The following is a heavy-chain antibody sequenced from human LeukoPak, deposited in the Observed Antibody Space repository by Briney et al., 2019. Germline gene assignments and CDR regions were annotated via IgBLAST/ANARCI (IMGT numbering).Heavy chain of an antibody. CDR2: INPNSGGT. V-gene: IGHV1-2*02. D-gene: IGHD1-26*01. CDR1: GYTFTVYF. J-gene: IGHJ4*02. Sequence: ASVTVSYKASGYTFTVYFIHWVRQAPGQRGEGMGWINPNSGGTNYEQKFQGRFTMTRDTSINTAYMELSGLKSVDTAVYYCARDSGGRRIFDYWGQGTLVTVSS. CDR3: ARDSGGRRIFDY.